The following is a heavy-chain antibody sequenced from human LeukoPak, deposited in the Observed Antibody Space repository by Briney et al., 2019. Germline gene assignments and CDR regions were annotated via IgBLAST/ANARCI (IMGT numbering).Heavy chain of an antibody. CDR3: ARSGQRYYFDY. D-gene: IGHD6-25*01. J-gene: IGHJ4*02. V-gene: IGHV3-30*14. CDR2: ISYDGSNK. CDR1: GFTFSSYA. Sequence: GGSLRLSCAASGFTFSSYAMHWVRQAPGKGLEWVAVISYDGSNKYYADSVKGRFTISRDNSKNTLYLQMNSLRAEDTAVYYCARSGQRYYFDYWGQGTLVTVSS.